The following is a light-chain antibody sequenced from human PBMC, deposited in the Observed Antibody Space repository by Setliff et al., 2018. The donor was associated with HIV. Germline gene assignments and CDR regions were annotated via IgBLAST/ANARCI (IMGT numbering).Light chain of an antibody. CDR1: SSDVGDYNY. CDR2: DVS. CDR3: CSYAGSSTHVV. Sequence: QSVLTQPASVSGSPGQSITISCTGTSSDVGDYNYVSWYQQHPGKAPKLMIYDVSNRPSGVSNRFSGSKSGNTASLTISGLQSDDEADYYCCSYAGSSTHVVFGGGTKVT. V-gene: IGLV2-14*03. J-gene: IGLJ2*01.